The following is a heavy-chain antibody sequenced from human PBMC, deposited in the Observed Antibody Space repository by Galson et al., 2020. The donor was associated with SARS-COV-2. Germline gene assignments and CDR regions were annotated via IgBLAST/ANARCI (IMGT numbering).Heavy chain of an antibody. V-gene: IGHV2-70*01. CDR3: ARSYYDILTGYLAAFDI. Sequence: SGPTLVKPTQTLTLTCTFPGFSLSTSGMCVSWIRQPPGKALEWLALLDSDDDKFYSTSLKTKPTIPKDTSKNQVVLTMTNMDPVDTATYYCARSYYDILTGYLAAFDIWGQGTMVTVSS. D-gene: IGHD3-9*01. J-gene: IGHJ3*02. CDR2: LDSDDDK. CDR1: GFSLSTSGMC.